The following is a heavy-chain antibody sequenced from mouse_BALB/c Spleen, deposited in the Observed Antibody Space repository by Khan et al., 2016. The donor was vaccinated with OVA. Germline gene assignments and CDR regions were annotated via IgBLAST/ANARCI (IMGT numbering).Heavy chain of an antibody. D-gene: IGHD2-14*01. V-gene: IGHV1-4*01. Sequence: VQLQESGAELVRPGASVKMSCKASGYTFTTYTMHWVKQRPGQGLEWIGYINPSNGYTNYNQKFKDKSTLTADKSSSTVYMQLSSLKSDYSAVYYCAREGAYYRSDGWFSYWGQGTLVTVSA. CDR1: GYTFTTYT. CDR2: INPSNGYT. CDR3: AREGAYYRSDGWFSY. J-gene: IGHJ3*01.